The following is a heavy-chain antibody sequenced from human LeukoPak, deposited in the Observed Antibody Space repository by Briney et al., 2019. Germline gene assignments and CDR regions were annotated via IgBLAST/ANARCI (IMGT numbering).Heavy chain of an antibody. CDR1: GYTFTGYF. J-gene: IGHJ4*02. D-gene: IGHD1-20*01. CDR2: INPNSGGT. Sequence: ASVKVSCKASGYTFTGYFIHWIRQAPGQGLEWMGYINPNSGGTNYAQKFQGWVTMTRDTSIGTAYVELSRLTSDDTAMYFCARRRNWHNWNYFDYWGRGSPVTVSS. CDR3: ARRRNWHNWNYFDY. V-gene: IGHV1-2*04.